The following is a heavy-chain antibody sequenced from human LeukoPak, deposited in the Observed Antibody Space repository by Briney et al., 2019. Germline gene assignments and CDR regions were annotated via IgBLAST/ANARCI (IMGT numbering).Heavy chain of an antibody. CDR2: INPNSGGT. J-gene: IGHJ6*03. D-gene: IGHD3-22*01. V-gene: IGHV1-2*02. CDR1: GYTFTGYY. CDR3: ATDYDSSSNYYYYYMDV. Sequence: ASVKVSCKASGYTFTGYYMHWVRQAPGQGLEWMGWINPNSGGTNYAQKLQGRVTMTRDTSISTAYMELSRLRSDDTAVYYCATDYDSSSNYYYYYMDVWGKGTTVTVSS.